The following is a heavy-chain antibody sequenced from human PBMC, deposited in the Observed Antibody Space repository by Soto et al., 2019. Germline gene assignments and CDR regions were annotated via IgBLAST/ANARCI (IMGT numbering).Heavy chain of an antibody. Sequence: TLSPEYTGPGGAITTYWWSWIRQPPRKGLEWIGYIYYSGSTNYNPSLKRRVTISVDTSKNQFSLKLTSVTAADTAVYYCARSRGSTRSFDYWGQGTLVTFSS. J-gene: IGHJ4*02. CDR3: ARSRGSTRSFDY. D-gene: IGHD2-15*01. V-gene: IGHV4-59*07. CDR1: GGAITTYW. CDR2: IYYSGST.